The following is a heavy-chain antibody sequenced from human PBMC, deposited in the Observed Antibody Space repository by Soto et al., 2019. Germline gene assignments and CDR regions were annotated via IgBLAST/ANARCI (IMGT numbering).Heavy chain of an antibody. D-gene: IGHD6-19*01. V-gene: IGHV3-30*18. Sequence: VQLVESGGGVVQPGRSLRLSCAASGFTFSDYAMHWVSQAPGKGLEWVAVVSHDGRNTHYADSVKGRFTISRDSSKNTVSLEMNSLRSEDTAVYYCAKGGRQWLVTSDFNYWGQGALVTVSS. CDR3: AKGGRQWLVTSDFNY. CDR2: VSHDGRNT. J-gene: IGHJ4*02. CDR1: GFTFSDYA.